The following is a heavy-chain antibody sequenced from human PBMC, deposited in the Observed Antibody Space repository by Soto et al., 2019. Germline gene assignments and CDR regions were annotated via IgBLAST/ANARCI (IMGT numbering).Heavy chain of an antibody. V-gene: IGHV4-31*03. D-gene: IGHD3-9*01. CDR2: IYYSGST. Sequence: QVQLQESGPGLVKPSQTLSLTCTVSGGSISSGGYYWSWIRQHPGKGLEWIGYIYYSGSTYYNPSLKSRVTISVDASKNQFSLKLSSVTAADTAVYYCARGAYYDILTGFDYWGQGTLVTGSS. CDR3: ARGAYYDILTGFDY. J-gene: IGHJ4*02. CDR1: GGSISSGGYY.